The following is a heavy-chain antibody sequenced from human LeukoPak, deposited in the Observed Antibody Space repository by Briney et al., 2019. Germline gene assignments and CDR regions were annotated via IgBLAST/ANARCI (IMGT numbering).Heavy chain of an antibody. CDR3: ARAREDLWFGESRTYYFDY. Sequence: SVKVSCKASGGTFSSYAISWVRQAPGRGLEWMGGIIPIFGTANYAQKFQGRVTITADKSTSTAYMELSSLRSEDTAVYYCARAREDLWFGESRTYYFDYWGQGTLVTVSS. V-gene: IGHV1-69*06. D-gene: IGHD3-10*01. CDR1: GGTFSSYA. CDR2: IIPIFGTA. J-gene: IGHJ4*02.